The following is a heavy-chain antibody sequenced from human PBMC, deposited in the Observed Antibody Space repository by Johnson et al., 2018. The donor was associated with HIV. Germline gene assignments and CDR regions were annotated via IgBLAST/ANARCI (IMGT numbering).Heavy chain of an antibody. Sequence: QVLLVEPGGGVVQPVPSLRLSCAASGFTFSSYAMHWVRQAPGKGLEWVAVISFDGSYKYYADSVKGRFTISRDNSKNTLYLQMNSLRAEDTAVYYCATSHGSHGAFDIWGQGTMVTVSS. CDR1: GFTFSSYA. D-gene: IGHD1-26*01. V-gene: IGHV3-30*14. J-gene: IGHJ3*02. CDR2: ISFDGSYK. CDR3: ATSHGSHGAFDI.